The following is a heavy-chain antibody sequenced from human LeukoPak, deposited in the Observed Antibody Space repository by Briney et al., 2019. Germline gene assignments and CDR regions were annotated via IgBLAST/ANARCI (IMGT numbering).Heavy chain of an antibody. J-gene: IGHJ3*02. D-gene: IGHD2-2*02. CDR1: GFTFSSYS. V-gene: IGHV3-21*01. CDR2: ISSSSSYI. CDR3: ARDPLSTSCYTTGCAFDI. Sequence: GGSLRLSCAASGFTFSSYSMNWVRQAPGKGLEWVSSISSSSSYIYYADSVKGRFTISRDNAKNSLNLQMNSLRAEDTAVYYCARDPLSTSCYTTGCAFDIWGQGTMVTVSS.